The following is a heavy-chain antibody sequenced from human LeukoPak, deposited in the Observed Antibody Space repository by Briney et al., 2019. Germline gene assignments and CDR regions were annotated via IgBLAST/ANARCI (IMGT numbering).Heavy chain of an antibody. CDR1: GFIFDDYA. J-gene: IGHJ4*02. CDR2: ISWNSGSI. D-gene: IGHD5-18*01. CDR3: AKGGYSYGAKFDY. Sequence: PGRSLRLSCAASGFIFDDYAMHWVRQAPGKGLEWVSGISWNSGSIGYADSVKGRFTISRDNAKNSLYPQMNSLRPEDTALYYCAKGGYSYGAKFDYWGQGTLVTVSS. V-gene: IGHV3-9*01.